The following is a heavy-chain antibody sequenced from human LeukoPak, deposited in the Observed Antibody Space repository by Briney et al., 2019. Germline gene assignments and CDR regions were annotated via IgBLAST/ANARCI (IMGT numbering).Heavy chain of an antibody. CDR2: INPNSGGT. CDR3: ARDSTYDFWSGYYAKSFKY. Sequence: ASVKVSCKASGYTFTGYYMHWVRQAPGQGLEWMGWINPNSGGTNYAQKFQGRVTMTRDTSISTAYMELSRLRSDDTAVYYCARDSTYDFWSGYYAKSFKYWGQGTLVTVSS. D-gene: IGHD3-3*01. CDR1: GYTFTGYY. V-gene: IGHV1-2*02. J-gene: IGHJ4*02.